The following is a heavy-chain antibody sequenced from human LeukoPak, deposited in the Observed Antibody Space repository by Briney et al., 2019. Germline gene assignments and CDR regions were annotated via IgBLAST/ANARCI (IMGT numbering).Heavy chain of an antibody. CDR2: INPDPGGT. D-gene: IGHD3-10*01. CDR3: AREHLFSGSENYVLHNWFDP. CDR1: GYTFTDYY. Sequence: ASVKVSCKASGYTFTDYYMHWVRQAPGQGLEWMGRINPDPGGTNSAQRFQGRVTMTRDTSIRTAYMELSSLRSDDTAVYYCAREHLFSGSENYVLHNWFDPWGQGTLVTVSS. V-gene: IGHV1-2*02. J-gene: IGHJ5*02.